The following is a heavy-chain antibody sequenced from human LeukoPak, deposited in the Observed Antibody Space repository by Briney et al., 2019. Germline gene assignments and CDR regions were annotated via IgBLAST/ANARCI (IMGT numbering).Heavy chain of an antibody. CDR3: AKEFVLAAILSYYYMDV. V-gene: IGHV3-23*01. J-gene: IGHJ6*03. CDR2: ISGSGGST. Sequence: GGSLRLSCVASGFTFSTYAMSWVRQAPGKGLEWVSAISGSGGSTHYAESVKGRFTISRDNSKNTLYLQMNSLRAEDTAVYYCAKEFVLAAILSYYYMDVWGRGTTVTVSS. CDR1: GFTFSTYA. D-gene: IGHD2-2*01.